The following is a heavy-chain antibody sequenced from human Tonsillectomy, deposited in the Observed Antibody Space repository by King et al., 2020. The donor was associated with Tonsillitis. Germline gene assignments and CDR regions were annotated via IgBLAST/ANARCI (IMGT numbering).Heavy chain of an antibody. Sequence: VQLVESGGGVVQPGRSLRLSCAASGFMFSGYGMHWVRQAPGKGLEWVAVTSNDGNYKVYADSVKGRFTISRDNSENILYLQMNSLRAEDTAMYYCVREVQIAGDFWGPGNQVTVSS. CDR3: VREVQIAGDF. J-gene: IGHJ4*02. CDR1: GFMFSGYG. V-gene: IGHV3-33*05. CDR2: TSNDGNYK. D-gene: IGHD2-21*01.